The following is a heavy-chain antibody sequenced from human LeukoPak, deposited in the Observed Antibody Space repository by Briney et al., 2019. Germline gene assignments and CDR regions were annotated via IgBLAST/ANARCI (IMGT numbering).Heavy chain of an antibody. Sequence: PGGSLRLSCAASGFTFSSYAMSWVRQAPGKGLEWVSAISGSGGSTYYADSVKGRFTISRDNSKNTLYLQMNSLRAEDTAVYYCAKRYCSGGSCYRQPFDYWGQGTLVTVSS. CDR1: GFTFSSYA. J-gene: IGHJ4*02. V-gene: IGHV3-23*01. D-gene: IGHD2-15*01. CDR2: ISGSGGST. CDR3: AKRYCSGGSCYRQPFDY.